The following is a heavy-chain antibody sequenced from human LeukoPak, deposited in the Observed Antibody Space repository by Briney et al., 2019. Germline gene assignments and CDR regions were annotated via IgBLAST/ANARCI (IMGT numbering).Heavy chain of an antibody. J-gene: IGHJ4*02. V-gene: IGHV3-48*02. D-gene: IGHD1-26*01. CDR3: ASSGSYRFDY. Sequence: GGSLRLSCATSGFTFSSYSMNWVRQAPGKGLEWVSHITASGTALFYADSVKGRFTISRDNAKNSLYLQMNSLRDEDTAVYYCASSGSYRFDYWGQGTLVTVSS. CDR2: ITASGTAL. CDR1: GFTFSSYS.